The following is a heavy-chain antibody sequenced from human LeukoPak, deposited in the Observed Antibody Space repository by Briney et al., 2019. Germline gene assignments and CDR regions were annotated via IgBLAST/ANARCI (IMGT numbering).Heavy chain of an antibody. Sequence: VASVKVSCKASGYTFTSHGISWVRQAPGQGLEWMGWISTYNGNTNYAQKLQGRVSMTTDTSTSTAYMDLRSLRSDDTAVYYFSRDLRYSSGWPASGMDVWGKGTTVTISS. J-gene: IGHJ6*03. CDR3: SRDLRYSSGWPASGMDV. V-gene: IGHV1-18*01. CDR1: GYTFTSHG. D-gene: IGHD6-19*01. CDR2: ISTYNGNT.